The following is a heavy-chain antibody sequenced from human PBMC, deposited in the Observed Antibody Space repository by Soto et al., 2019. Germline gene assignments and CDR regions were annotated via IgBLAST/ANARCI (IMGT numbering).Heavy chain of an antibody. CDR2: ISAHNGNT. CDR3: ARWRDGDY. J-gene: IGHJ4*02. Sequence: QVHLVQSGAEVKKPGASVKVSCQGSGYAFTTYGITWVRQAPGQGLEWMGWISAHNGNTNYAQKLQGRVTVTRDTSTSTASMGLTSLRYGDRAVYYCARWRDGDYWGQGALVTVSS. D-gene: IGHD3-3*01. CDR1: GYAFTTYG. V-gene: IGHV1-18*01.